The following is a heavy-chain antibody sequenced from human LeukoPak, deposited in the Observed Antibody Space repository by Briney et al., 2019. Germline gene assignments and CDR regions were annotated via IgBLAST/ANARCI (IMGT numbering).Heavy chain of an antibody. CDR3: ATRRDGYNNWYFDL. Sequence: SDTLSLTCSVSGGSISSYYWSWIRQPPGKGLEWIGYIYYSGSTNYDPSLKSRVTISVDTSKNQLSLKMSSVTAADTAVYYCATRRDGYNNWYFDLWGRGTLVTVSS. CDR2: IYYSGST. CDR1: GGSISSYY. V-gene: IGHV4-59*07. J-gene: IGHJ2*01. D-gene: IGHD5-24*01.